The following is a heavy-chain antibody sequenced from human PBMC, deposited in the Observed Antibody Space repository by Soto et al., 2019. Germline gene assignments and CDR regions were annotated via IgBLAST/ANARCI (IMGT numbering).Heavy chain of an antibody. CDR2: VSGGSGVT. CDR1: AFSFSTYG. J-gene: IGHJ4*02. Sequence: EVQLLESGGGLVQPGGSLRLSCAVSAFSFSTYGVTWVRQAPGKGLEWVSGVSGGSGVTHYADSVKGRFTNTGDNSKNTVYLHMNNLRVEDTAVYYCAKWNGYGDYWGQGTLVTVSS. D-gene: IGHD1-1*01. CDR3: AKWNGYGDY. V-gene: IGHV3-23*01.